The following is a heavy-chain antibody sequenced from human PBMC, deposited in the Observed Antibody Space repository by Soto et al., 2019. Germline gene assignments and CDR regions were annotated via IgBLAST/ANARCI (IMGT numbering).Heavy chain of an antibody. CDR1: GYSFTDFG. J-gene: IGHJ4*02. CDR3: ARSKGYSNNNLYYFDD. D-gene: IGHD2-15*01. CDR2: ISPYNGKA. Sequence: ASVKVSCNVSGYSFTDFGFSWVRRAPGQGLEWLGWISPYNGKAFYVKNFQDRLTMTTDTATSTVYMDLSRLTSDDTAIYYCARSKGYSNNNLYYFDDWGQGTLVTVSS. V-gene: IGHV1-18*01.